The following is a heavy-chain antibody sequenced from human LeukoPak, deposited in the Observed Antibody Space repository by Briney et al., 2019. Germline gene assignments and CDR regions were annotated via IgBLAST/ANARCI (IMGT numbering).Heavy chain of an antibody. D-gene: IGHD6-19*01. J-gene: IGHJ4*02. CDR3: ARSSYPQYFDY. Sequence: GRSLRLSCGASGFTFSSYWMHWVRHAPGKGLMWVSRVNNDGSSTTYADSVEGRFTISRENARETLYLQMNSLRAEDRAVYYCARSSYPQYFDYWGQGTLVTVSS. CDR1: GFTFSSYW. V-gene: IGHV3-74*01. CDR2: VNNDGSST.